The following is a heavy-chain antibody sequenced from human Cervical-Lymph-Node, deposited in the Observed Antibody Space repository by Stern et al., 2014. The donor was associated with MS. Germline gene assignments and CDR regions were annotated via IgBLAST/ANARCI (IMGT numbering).Heavy chain of an antibody. J-gene: IGHJ4*02. CDR1: GGSTSSFY. D-gene: IGHD3-22*01. V-gene: IGHV4-59*03. CDR3: SSSGYNGVDDYFDY. Sequence: VQLQESGPGLGRPSEALSLTCTVSGGSTSSFYWSWIRQAPGKGLEWIGYTYYRGNSNYNPSLRGRVTISADTSKSQFSLKLHSVTAADTAVYYCSSSGYNGVDDYFDYWGQGTLVTVSS. CDR2: TYYRGNS.